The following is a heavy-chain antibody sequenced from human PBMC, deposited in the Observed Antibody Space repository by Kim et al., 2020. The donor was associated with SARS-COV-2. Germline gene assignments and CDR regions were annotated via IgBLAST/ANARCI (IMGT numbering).Heavy chain of an antibody. V-gene: IGHV3-11*06. CDR3: ASGFGAAGTSRGYYYYGMDV. Sequence: GRFTISRDNAKNSLYLQMNSLRAEDTAVYYCASGFGAAGTSRGYYYYGMDVWGQGTTVTVSS. J-gene: IGHJ6*02. D-gene: IGHD6-13*01.